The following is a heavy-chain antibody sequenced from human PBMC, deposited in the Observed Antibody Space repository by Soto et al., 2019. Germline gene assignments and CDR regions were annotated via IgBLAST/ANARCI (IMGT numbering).Heavy chain of an antibody. CDR1: GFSLSTSRVA. CDR2: IYWDDDK. J-gene: IGHJ4*02. CDR3: AHRTVETPFDS. V-gene: IGHV2-5*02. Sequence: APTLVNPTQTLTLTCTFSGFSLSTSRVAVGWIRQPPGKALEGLAHIYWDDDKRYSPSLGSRLTITEDTSKNQVDLTMTNMDPVDTATYYCAHRTVETPFDSWGQ. D-gene: IGHD4-17*01.